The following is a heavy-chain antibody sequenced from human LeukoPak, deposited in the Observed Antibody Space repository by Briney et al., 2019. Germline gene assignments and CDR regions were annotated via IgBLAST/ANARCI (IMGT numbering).Heavy chain of an antibody. J-gene: IGHJ1*01. CDR2: INPNSGGT. Sequence: ASVKVSCKASGYTFTGYYLHWVRQAPGQGLEWIGWINPNSGGTKFALKFQGRVTLTRDTSINTAYMELSSLRSDETAVYYCARVWAYHDSSGYLEHFHEWGQGTLVTVSS. D-gene: IGHD3-22*01. CDR3: ARVWAYHDSSGYLEHFHE. V-gene: IGHV1-2*02. CDR1: GYTFTGYY.